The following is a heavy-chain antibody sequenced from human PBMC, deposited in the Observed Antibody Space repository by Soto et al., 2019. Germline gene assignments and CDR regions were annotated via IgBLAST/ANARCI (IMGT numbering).Heavy chain of an antibody. D-gene: IGHD2-21*01. CDR2: IYNIGLI. Sequence: QVHLQESGPGLVKPSETLSLTCSVFGDSISRHYWSWIRQPAGKGLEYIGRIYNIGLINYNPSLESRVSMSVDPAKKKISLKLTSATAADTAIYYCGRGPLCGEECYFAFWGQGILVTFSS. V-gene: IGHV4-4*07. CDR1: GDSISRHY. CDR3: GRGPLCGEECYFAF. J-gene: IGHJ4*02.